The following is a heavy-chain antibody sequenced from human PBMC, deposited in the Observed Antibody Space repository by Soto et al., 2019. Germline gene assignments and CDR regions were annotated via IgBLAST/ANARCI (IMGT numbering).Heavy chain of an antibody. V-gene: IGHV4-30-4*08. CDR1: GDSVISDEYY. CDR3: ARDSDY. Sequence: QVQLQESGPGLVKPSQTLSLTCTVPGDSVISDEYYWSWIRQPPGKSPEWIGYIYYSGNTYYNPSLKSRVFISVDRSKNQFSLKLSSVTAADTAVYYCARDSDYWSRGTLVTVSS. CDR2: IYYSGNT. J-gene: IGHJ4*02.